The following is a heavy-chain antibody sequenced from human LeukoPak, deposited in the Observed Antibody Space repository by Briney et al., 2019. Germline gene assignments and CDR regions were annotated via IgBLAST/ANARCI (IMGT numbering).Heavy chain of an antibody. Sequence: PSETLSLTCAVYGGSFSDYYWSWIRQPPGKGLEWIGEINHSGSTNYNPSLKSRVTISVDTSKNQFSLKLSSVTAADTAVYYCARLYGDFVANWGQGTLVTVSS. V-gene: IGHV4-34*01. J-gene: IGHJ4*02. D-gene: IGHD4-17*01. CDR2: INHSGST. CDR1: GGSFSDYY. CDR3: ARLYGDFVAN.